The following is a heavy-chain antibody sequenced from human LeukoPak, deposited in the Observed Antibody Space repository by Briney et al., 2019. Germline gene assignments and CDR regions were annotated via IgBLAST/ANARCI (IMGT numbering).Heavy chain of an antibody. J-gene: IGHJ4*02. Sequence: GGPLRLSCAASGLPSSSYAMSWARQAPGKGLEWVSGISGSGGSTHYADSVKGRFTISRDNSKNTLYLQMNSLRAEDTAVYYCAKDRRGCTSTSCYYRFDYWGQGTLVTVSS. CDR1: GLPSSSYA. CDR2: ISGSGGST. CDR3: AKDRRGCTSTSCYYRFDY. V-gene: IGHV3-23*01. D-gene: IGHD2-2*01.